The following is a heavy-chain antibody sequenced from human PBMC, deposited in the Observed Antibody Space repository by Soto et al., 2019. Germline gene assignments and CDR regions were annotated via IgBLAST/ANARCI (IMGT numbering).Heavy chain of an antibody. V-gene: IGHV1-18*01. D-gene: IGHD2-8*01. CDR2: ISAYNGDT. CDR1: GYTFTSYG. J-gene: IGHJ4*02. Sequence: QAQLVQSGGEVKKPGASVKVSCRASGYTFTSYGYAWVRQAPGQGLEWMGWISAYNGDTNYAQKFQDRATLTTATSTTTAHMELRNLGSDDTAVYYCARSGAYCTSITCLFDSFWGLGTLVTVSS. CDR3: ARSGAYCTSITCLFDSF.